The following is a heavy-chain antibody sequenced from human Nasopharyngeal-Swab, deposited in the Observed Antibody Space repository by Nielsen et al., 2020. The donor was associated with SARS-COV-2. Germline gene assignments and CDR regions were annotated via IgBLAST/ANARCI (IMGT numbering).Heavy chain of an antibody. V-gene: IGHV1-18*01. CDR1: GYTFTSYG. J-gene: IGHJ6*03. Sequence: ASVKVSCKASGYTFTSYGISWVRQAPGQGLEWMGWISAYNGNTNYAQKLQGRVTMTTDTSTSTAYMELRSLRSDDTAVYYCARDLTWDWSDPDYYYYMDVWGKGTTVTVSS. CDR3: ARDLTWDWSDPDYYYYMDV. D-gene: IGHD1-1*01. CDR2: ISAYNGNT.